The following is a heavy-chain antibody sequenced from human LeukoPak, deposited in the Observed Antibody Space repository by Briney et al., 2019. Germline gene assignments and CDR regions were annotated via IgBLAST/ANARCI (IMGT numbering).Heavy chain of an antibody. D-gene: IGHD2-2*01. CDR1: GGSISSSNW. V-gene: IGHV4-4*02. Sequence: SETLSLTCAVSGGSISSSNWWSWVRQPPGKGLEWIGEIYHSGSTNYNPSLKSRVTISVDKSKNQFSLKLSSVTAADTAVYYCARTPHQLLPFNDAFDIWGQGTMVTVSS. CDR3: ARTPHQLLPFNDAFDI. CDR2: IYHSGST. J-gene: IGHJ3*02.